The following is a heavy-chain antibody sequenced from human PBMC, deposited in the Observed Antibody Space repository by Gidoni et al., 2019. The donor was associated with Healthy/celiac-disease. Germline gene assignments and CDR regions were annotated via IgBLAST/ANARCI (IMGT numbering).Heavy chain of an antibody. CDR3: ARRPVLEWLPTFGMDV. CDR2: IIPIFGTA. J-gene: IGHJ6*02. V-gene: IGHV1-69*01. CDR1: GGTCSSYA. Sequence: QVQLVQSGAEVKKPGSSVKVSCKASGGTCSSYAISWVRQAPGQGLEWMGGIIPIFGTANYAQKFQGRVTITADESTSTAYMELSSLRSEDTAVYYCARRPVLEWLPTFGMDVWGQGTTVTVSS. D-gene: IGHD3-3*01.